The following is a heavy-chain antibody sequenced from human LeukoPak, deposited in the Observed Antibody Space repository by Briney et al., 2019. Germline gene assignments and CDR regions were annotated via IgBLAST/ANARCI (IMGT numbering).Heavy chain of an antibody. CDR1: GFTFSSYS. Sequence: GGSLRLSCAASGFTFSSYSMNWVRQAPGKGLEWVSSISSSSSYIYYADSVKGRFTISRDNAKNSLCLQMNSLRAEDTAVYYCARVGGMAAADYWGQGTLVTVSS. CDR2: ISSSSSYI. J-gene: IGHJ4*02. CDR3: ARVGGMAAADY. D-gene: IGHD6-13*01. V-gene: IGHV3-21*01.